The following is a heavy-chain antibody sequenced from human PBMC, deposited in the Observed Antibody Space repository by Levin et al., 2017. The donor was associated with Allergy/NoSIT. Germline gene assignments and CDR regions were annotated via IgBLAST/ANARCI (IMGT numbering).Heavy chain of an antibody. CDR2: INHSGST. V-gene: IGHV4-34*01. CDR1: GGSFSGYY. D-gene: IGHD3-9*01. Sequence: SETLSLTCAVYGGSFSGYYWSWIRQPPGKGLEWIGEINHSGSTNYNPSLKSRVTISVDTSKNQFSLKLSSVTAADTAVYYCARGGVLTGYYIPRHGSGTEYFQHWGQGTLVTVSS. J-gene: IGHJ1*01. CDR3: ARGGVLTGYYIPRHGSGTEYFQH.